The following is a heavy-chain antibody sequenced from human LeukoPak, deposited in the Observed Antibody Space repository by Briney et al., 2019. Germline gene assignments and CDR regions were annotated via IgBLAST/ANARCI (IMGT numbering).Heavy chain of an antibody. CDR1: GFTFSSYA. Sequence: AGGSLRLSCAASGFTFSSYAMSWVRQAPGKGLEWVSAISGSGGSTYYADSVKGRFTISRDNSKNTLYLQMNSLRAEDTAVYYCALSSPVVPAAIGPPLRFLEWFIGAIDYWGQGTLVTVSS. V-gene: IGHV3-23*01. D-gene: IGHD3-3*01. J-gene: IGHJ4*02. CDR2: ISGSGGST. CDR3: ALSSPVVPAAIGPPLRFLEWFIGAIDY.